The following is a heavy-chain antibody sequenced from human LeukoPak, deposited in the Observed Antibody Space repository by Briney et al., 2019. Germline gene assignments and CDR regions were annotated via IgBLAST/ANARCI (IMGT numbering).Heavy chain of an antibody. CDR1: GVSISSYY. CDR3: AGGSGPQLLGYDAFDI. J-gene: IGHJ3*02. CDR2: IYTSGST. D-gene: IGHD2-2*01. Sequence: SETLSLTCTVSGVSISSYYWSWIRQPAGKGLEWIWRIYTSGSTNYNPSLKSRVTTSVDTSKNQFSLKRSSVTAADTAVYYCAGGSGPQLLGYDAFDIWGQGTMVTVSS. V-gene: IGHV4-4*07.